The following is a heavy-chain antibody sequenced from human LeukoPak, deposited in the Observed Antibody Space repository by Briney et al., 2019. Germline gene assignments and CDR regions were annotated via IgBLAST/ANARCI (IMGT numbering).Heavy chain of an antibody. D-gene: IGHD2/OR15-2a*01. J-gene: IGHJ6*02. CDR1: GFFFTNYW. Sequence: GGSLRLSCAASGFFFTNYWMSWVRQAPGKGLEWVANIKEDESEKYYVNSVKGRFTISRDNAKNSLFLHMNSLRAEDTAVYYCARIRVSSYYGMDIWGQGTTVAVSS. CDR3: ARIRVSSYYGMDI. V-gene: IGHV3-7*05. CDR2: IKEDESEK.